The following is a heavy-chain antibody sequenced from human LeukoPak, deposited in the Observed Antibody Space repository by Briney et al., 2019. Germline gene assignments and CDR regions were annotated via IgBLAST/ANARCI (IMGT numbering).Heavy chain of an antibody. J-gene: IGHJ6*02. V-gene: IGHV4-59*01. CDR3: ARDLRYGMDV. CDR2: IYYSGST. CDR1: GGSISRYY. Sequence: SETLSLTCTVSGGSISRYYWSWIRQPPGKGLEWIGYIYYSGSTNYNPSLKSRVTISVDTSKNQFSLKLSSVTAADTAVYYCARDLRYGMDVWGQGTTVTVSS.